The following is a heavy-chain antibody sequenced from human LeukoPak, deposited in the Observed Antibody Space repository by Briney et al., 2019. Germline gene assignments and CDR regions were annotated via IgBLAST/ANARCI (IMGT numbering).Heavy chain of an antibody. D-gene: IGHD4-23*01. J-gene: IGHJ4*02. V-gene: IGHV1-8*01. Sequence: ASVKVSCKASGYTFTNYDINWVRQATGQGLEWMGYMKPNSGNTGYAQKFQGRVTMTKDTSISTAYMELSSLTSEDTAVYYCATELRWKDHWGQGTLVTVSS. CDR3: ATELRWKDH. CDR1: GYTFTNYD. CDR2: MKPNSGNT.